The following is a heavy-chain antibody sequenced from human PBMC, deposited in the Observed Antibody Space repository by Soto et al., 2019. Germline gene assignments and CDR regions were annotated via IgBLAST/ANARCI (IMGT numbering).Heavy chain of an antibody. CDR3: ARDEVPDVQNDAFDI. CDR2: IYYSGST. Sequence: VTLSLTCSVSGGSISSYYLSWIRQHPGKGLEWIGYIYYSGSTNYNPSLKSRVTISVDTSKNQFSLKLSSVTAADTAVYYCARDEVPDVQNDAFDIWGQGTIVTVSS. CDR1: GGSISSYY. V-gene: IGHV4-59*01. J-gene: IGHJ3*02.